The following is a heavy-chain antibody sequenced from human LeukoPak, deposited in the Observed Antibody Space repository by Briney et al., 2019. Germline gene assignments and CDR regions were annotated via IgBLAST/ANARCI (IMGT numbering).Heavy chain of an antibody. D-gene: IGHD6-13*01. CDR3: ARDLRGYIPAAGTGAYYGMDV. CDR2: ISSSSSYV. V-gene: IGHV3-21*01. Sequence: GGSLRLSCAASGFTFSSYSMNWVRQAPGKGLEWVSSISSSSSYVYYADSVKGRFTISRDNAKNSLYLQMNSLRAEDTAVYYCARDLRGYIPAAGTGAYYGMDVWGQGTTVTVSS. J-gene: IGHJ6*02. CDR1: GFTFSSYS.